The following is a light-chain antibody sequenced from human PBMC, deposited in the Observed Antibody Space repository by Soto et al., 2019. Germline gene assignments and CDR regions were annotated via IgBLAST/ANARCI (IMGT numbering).Light chain of an antibody. V-gene: IGKV3-20*01. CDR3: QQYGSSPPT. Sequence: DIELTQAPGXXXXSPGERATLSCRASQSVSSSYLAWYQQKPGQAPRLLIYGASSRATGIPDRFSGSGSGTDFTLTISRLEPEDFAVYYCQQYGSSPPTFGQGTKV. J-gene: IGKJ1*01. CDR2: GAS. CDR1: QSVSSSY.